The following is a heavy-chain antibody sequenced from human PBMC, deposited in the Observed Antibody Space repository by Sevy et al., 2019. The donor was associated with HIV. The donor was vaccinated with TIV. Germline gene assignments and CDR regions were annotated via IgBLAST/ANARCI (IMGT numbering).Heavy chain of an antibody. Sequence: GGSLRLSCAASGFTFSANWMNWVRQAPGKGLEWVANKKADGSAKHYVDSVEGRFTISRDNAKNLLFLKMNSLRVEETAVYYCAHETFGRFESWGQGTLVTVSS. CDR1: GFTFSANW. V-gene: IGHV3-7*01. CDR3: AHETFGRFES. CDR2: KKADGSAK. J-gene: IGHJ4*02. D-gene: IGHD3-16*01.